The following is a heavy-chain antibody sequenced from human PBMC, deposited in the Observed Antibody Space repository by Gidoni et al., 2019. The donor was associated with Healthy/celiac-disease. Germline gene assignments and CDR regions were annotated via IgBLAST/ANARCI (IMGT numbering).Heavy chain of an antibody. CDR2: ISSSSSTI. Sequence: EVQLVESGGGLVQPGGSLRLSCAASGFTFSSYSMNWVRQAPGKGLEWVSYISSSSSTIYYADSVKGRFTISRDNAKNSLYLQMNSLRDEDTAVYYCARVCSSTSCYNGAFDIWGQGTMVTVSS. J-gene: IGHJ3*02. CDR1: GFTFSSYS. CDR3: ARVCSSTSCYNGAFDI. D-gene: IGHD2-2*02. V-gene: IGHV3-48*02.